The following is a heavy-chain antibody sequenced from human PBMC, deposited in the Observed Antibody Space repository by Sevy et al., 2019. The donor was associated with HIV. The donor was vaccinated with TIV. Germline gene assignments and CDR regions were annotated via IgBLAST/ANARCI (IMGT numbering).Heavy chain of an antibody. V-gene: IGHV3-23*01. Sequence: GSLRLSCAVSGFSFGSYGMTWVRQAPGKGLEWVSGIRGSGTRTYYSDSVKGRFIISRDNSKNTLALQMNSLRREDTAIYYCAKGGGGHYDPDEIGYYFYYYNMDVWGKGTTVTVSS. CDR1: GFSFGSYG. CDR2: IRGSGTRT. D-gene: IGHD3-22*01. J-gene: IGHJ6*03. CDR3: AKGGGGHYDPDEIGYYFYYYNMDV.